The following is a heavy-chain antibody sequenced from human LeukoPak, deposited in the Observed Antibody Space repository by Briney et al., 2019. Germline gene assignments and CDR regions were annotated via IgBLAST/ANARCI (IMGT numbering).Heavy chain of an antibody. CDR2: VNPSGGST. CDR3: ARVGDCSGGSCPTQAFDY. D-gene: IGHD2-15*01. CDR1: GYTFTNYY. Sequence: ASVKVSCKASGYTFTNYYMHWVRQAPGQGLEWMGIVNPSGGSTSYAQKFQGRVTMTRDTSTSTVYMELSSLRSEDTAVYYCARVGDCSGGSCPTQAFDYWGQGTLVTVSS. J-gene: IGHJ4*02. V-gene: IGHV1-46*01.